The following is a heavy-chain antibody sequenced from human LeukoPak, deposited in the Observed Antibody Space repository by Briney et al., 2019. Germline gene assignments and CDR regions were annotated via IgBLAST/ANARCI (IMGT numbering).Heavy chain of an antibody. J-gene: IGHJ4*02. V-gene: IGHV3-7*01. CDR2: IKQDGSEK. CDR3: AVYYSSGPIAY. CDR1: GFTFSSYA. D-gene: IGHD3-22*01. Sequence: GRSLRLSCAASGFTFSSYAMHWVRQAPGKGLEWVANIKQDGSEKHYVDSVKGRFTVSRDNAKNPLYLQMNSLRAEDTAVYYCAVYYSSGPIAYWGQGTLVTVSS.